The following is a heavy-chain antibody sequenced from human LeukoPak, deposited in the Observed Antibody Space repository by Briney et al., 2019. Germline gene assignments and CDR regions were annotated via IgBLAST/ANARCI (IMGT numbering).Heavy chain of an antibody. D-gene: IGHD3-10*01. J-gene: IGHJ4*02. Sequence: GGSLRLSCAASGFMFTSYWMSWVRQAPGKGLEWVANINQDGTEKYYVDSVKGRFTFSRDNAKNSLDLQMNSLRVEDTGIYYCVKVAKYYYGSETYYFFEHWGQGTPVTASS. V-gene: IGHV3-7*01. CDR2: INQDGTEK. CDR1: GFMFTSYW. CDR3: VKVAKYYYGSETYYFFEH.